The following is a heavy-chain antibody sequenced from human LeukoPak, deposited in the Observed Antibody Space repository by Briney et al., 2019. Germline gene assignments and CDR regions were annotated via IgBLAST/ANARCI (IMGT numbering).Heavy chain of an antibody. J-gene: IGHJ4*02. V-gene: IGHV3-23*01. D-gene: IGHD4-23*01. CDR1: GFTFNTYA. CDR2: ISGSGAFT. CDR3: ARGRPHGNDY. Sequence: GGSLRLSCAASGFTFNTYAMSWVRQAPGTGLEWVSTISGSGAFTKYADSVTGRFTISRDNAKNTLYLQMNSLRVEDTAVYYCARGRPHGNDYWGQGTLVIVSS.